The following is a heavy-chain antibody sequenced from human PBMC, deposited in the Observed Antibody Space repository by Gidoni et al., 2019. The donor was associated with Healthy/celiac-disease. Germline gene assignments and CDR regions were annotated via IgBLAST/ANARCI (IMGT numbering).Heavy chain of an antibody. D-gene: IGHD3-16*01. CDR3: ARDGGLGYFDY. J-gene: IGHJ4*02. Sequence: QVQLQESGPGLVQPSETLSLTGPVPGGSISSYYWSWLRPPPGKGLEWIGYSYDSGSTNDNPSLKSRVTISVDTSKNQFSLKLSSVTAADTAVYYCARDGGLGYFDYWGQGTLVTVSS. V-gene: IGHV4-59*01. CDR2: SYDSGST. CDR1: GGSISSYY.